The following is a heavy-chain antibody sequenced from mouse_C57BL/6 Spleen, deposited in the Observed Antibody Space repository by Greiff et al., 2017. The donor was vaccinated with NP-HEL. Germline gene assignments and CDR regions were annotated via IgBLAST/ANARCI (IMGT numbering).Heavy chain of an antibody. Sequence: EVKLMVSGGGLVKPGGSLKLSCAASGFTFSDYGMHWVRQAPEKGLGWVAYISSGSSTINDADKVKGRLPIPRDNAKNTPCLQRTSLGSEDTAMYYCARVVTGAMDYWGQGTSVTVSS. CDR2: ISSGSSTI. CDR3: ARVVTGAMDY. J-gene: IGHJ4*01. D-gene: IGHD2-2*01. V-gene: IGHV5-17*01. CDR1: GFTFSDYG.